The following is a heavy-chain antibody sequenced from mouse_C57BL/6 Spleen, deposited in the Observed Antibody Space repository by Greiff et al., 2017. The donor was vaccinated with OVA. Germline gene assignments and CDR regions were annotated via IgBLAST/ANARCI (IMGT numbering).Heavy chain of an antibody. V-gene: IGHV1-82*01. CDR2: IYPGDGDT. CDR1: GYAFSSSW. J-gene: IGHJ4*01. D-gene: IGHD4-1*01. Sequence: VKLQESGPELVKPGASVKISCKASGYAFSSSWMNWVKQRPGKGLEWIGRIYPGDGDTNYNGKFKGKATLTADKSSSTAYMQLSSLTSEDSAVYFCARLGTDYYAMDYWGQGTSVTVSS. CDR3: ARLGTDYYAMDY.